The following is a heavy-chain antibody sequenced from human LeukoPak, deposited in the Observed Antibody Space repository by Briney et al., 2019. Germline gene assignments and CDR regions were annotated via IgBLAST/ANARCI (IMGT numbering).Heavy chain of an antibody. CDR1: GFTFSSYS. V-gene: IGHV3-21*01. J-gene: IGHJ4*02. CDR3: ARDRGPDYGDYVSPFDY. Sequence: GGSLRLSCAASGFTFSSYSMNWVRQAPGKGLEWVSSISSSSSYIYYADSVKGRFTISRDNAKNSLYLQMNSLRAEDTAVYYCARDRGPDYGDYVSPFDYWGQGTLVTVSS. D-gene: IGHD4-17*01. CDR2: ISSSSSYI.